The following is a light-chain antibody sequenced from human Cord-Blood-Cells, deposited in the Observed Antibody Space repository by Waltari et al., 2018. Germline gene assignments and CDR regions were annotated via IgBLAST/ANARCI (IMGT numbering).Light chain of an antibody. CDR1: QSVSSK. Sequence: EIVVTKSTSTLPVSPGEKATVPCRASQSVSSKLSWYQQKPSKAPRLLIYGASTRATGIPARFSGSGSGTEFTLTISSLQSEDFAAYYCQQYNSLPLTFGRGTKVEIK. J-gene: IGKJ4*01. CDR3: QQYNSLPLT. CDR2: GAS. V-gene: IGKV3-15*01.